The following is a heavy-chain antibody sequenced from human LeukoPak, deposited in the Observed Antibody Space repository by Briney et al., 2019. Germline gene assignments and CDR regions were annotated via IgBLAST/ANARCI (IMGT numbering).Heavy chain of an antibody. CDR1: GGSINSYY. CDR3: ARGYCSGDTCYPPDY. V-gene: IGHV4-59*01. CDR2: MYNSGST. D-gene: IGHD2-15*01. J-gene: IGHJ4*02. Sequence: SETLSLTCTVSGGSINSYYWIWIRQPPGKGLEWIGYMYNSGSTNYNPSPKSRITISTISVATSKNQFSLKLSSVIAADTAVYYCARGYCSGDTCYPPDYWGQGTLVTVSS.